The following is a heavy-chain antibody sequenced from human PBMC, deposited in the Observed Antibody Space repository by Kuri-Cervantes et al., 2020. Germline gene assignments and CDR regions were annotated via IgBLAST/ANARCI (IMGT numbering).Heavy chain of an antibody. Sequence: GESLKISCAASGFTFSSYWMHWVRQAPGKGLEWVAVISYDGSNKYYADSVKGRFTISRDNSKNTLYLQMNSLRAEDTAVYYCAREGATTSHYYYGMDVWGQGTTVTVSS. CDR2: ISYDGSNK. J-gene: IGHJ6*02. CDR3: AREGATTSHYYYGMDV. CDR1: GFTFSSYW. D-gene: IGHD1-26*01. V-gene: IGHV3-30-3*01.